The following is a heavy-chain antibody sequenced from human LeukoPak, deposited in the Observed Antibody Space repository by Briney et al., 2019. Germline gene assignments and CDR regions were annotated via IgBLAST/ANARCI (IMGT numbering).Heavy chain of an antibody. J-gene: IGHJ4*02. CDR2: IKRDGSEK. V-gene: IGHV3-7*03. CDR3: ARGSGWCDY. D-gene: IGHD6-19*01. CDR1: GFTFSNYW. Sequence: GGSLRLSCAASGFTFSNYWISWVRQAPGKGLEWVANIKRDGSEKNYVDSVKGRFTISGDNAKNSVYLQMNSLRVEDTAVYFCARGSGWCDYWGQGALVTVSS.